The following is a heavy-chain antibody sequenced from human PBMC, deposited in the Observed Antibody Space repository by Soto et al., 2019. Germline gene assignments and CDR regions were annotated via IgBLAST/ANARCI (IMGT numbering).Heavy chain of an antibody. CDR2: INIGNGNT. CDR3: ARGGTTSVTGLDS. CDR1: GYTFTDYA. J-gene: IGHJ4*02. D-gene: IGHD3-9*01. V-gene: IGHV1-3*04. Sequence: ASVKVSCKASGYTFTDYALHWVRQAPGQRLEWMGWINIGNGNTIFSEKFQGRVTITRDTSASKAYVELRSLRSEDTAVYYCARGGTTSVTGLDSWGQGALVTVSS.